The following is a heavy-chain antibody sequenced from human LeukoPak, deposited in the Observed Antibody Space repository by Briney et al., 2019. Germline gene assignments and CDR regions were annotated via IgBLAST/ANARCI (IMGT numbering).Heavy chain of an antibody. D-gene: IGHD5-12*01. J-gene: IGHJ4*02. CDR3: AGHGYSGYDLSY. CDR1: GGSISSYY. CDR2: IYYSGST. V-gene: IGHV4-59*08. Sequence: SETLSLTCTVSGGSISSYYWSWIRQPPGKGLEWIGYIYYSGSTNYNPSLKSRVTISVDTSKNQFSLKLSSVTAADTAVYYCAGHGYSGYDLSYWGQGTLVTVSS.